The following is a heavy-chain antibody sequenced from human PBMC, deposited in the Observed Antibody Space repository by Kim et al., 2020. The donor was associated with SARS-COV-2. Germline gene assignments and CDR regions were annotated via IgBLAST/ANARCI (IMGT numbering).Heavy chain of an antibody. D-gene: IGHD6-25*01. Sequence: STYYADSVKGRFTISRDNSKNTLYRQMNSLRAEDTAVYYCAREWRSAFDYWGQGTLVTVSS. J-gene: IGHJ4*02. CDR2: ST. V-gene: IGHV3-66*01. CDR3: AREWRSAFDY.